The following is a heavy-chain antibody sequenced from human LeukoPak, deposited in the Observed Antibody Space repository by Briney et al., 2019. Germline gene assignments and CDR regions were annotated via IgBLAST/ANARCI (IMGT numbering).Heavy chain of an antibody. CDR3: ARESDYYDSSGYYYDPWYNDY. CDR2: ISGSGGST. J-gene: IGHJ4*02. V-gene: IGHV3-23*01. Sequence: GGSLRLSCAASGFTFSSYAMSWVRQAPGKGLEWVSAISGSGGSTYYADSVKGRFTISRDNSKNSLYLQMNSLRAEDTAVYYCARESDYYDSSGYYYDPWYNDYWGQGTLVTVSS. CDR1: GFTFSSYA. D-gene: IGHD3-22*01.